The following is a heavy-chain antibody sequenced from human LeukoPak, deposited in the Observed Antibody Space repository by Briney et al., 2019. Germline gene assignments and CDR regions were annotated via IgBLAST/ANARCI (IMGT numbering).Heavy chain of an antibody. CDR2: ISAYNGNT. CDR3: ARVRPVAGTSNYYYYGMDV. J-gene: IGHJ6*02. Sequence: GASVKVSCKASGYTFTSCGISWVRQAPGQGLEWMGWISAYNGNTNYAQKLQGRVTMTTDTSTSTAYMELRSLRSDDTAVYYCARVRPVAGTSNYYYYGMDVWGQGTTVTVSS. V-gene: IGHV1-18*01. D-gene: IGHD6-19*01. CDR1: GYTFTSCG.